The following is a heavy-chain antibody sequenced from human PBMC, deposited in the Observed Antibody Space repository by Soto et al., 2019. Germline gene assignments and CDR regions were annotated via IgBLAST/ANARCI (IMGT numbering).Heavy chain of an antibody. J-gene: IGHJ4*02. D-gene: IGHD3-10*01. CDR3: AKRGVDTFGLSY. Sequence: HPGGSLRLSCAVSGFTFSSFWMHWVRQAPGEGLVWVSRINTDGSSTSYADSVKGRFTISRDNAKNTLYLQMNSLRVEDTAMYYCAKRGVDTFGLSYWGQGTLVTVSS. CDR1: GFTFSSFW. V-gene: IGHV3-74*01. CDR2: INTDGSST.